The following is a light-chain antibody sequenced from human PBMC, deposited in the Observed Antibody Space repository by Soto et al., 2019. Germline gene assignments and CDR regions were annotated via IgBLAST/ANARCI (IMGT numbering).Light chain of an antibody. CDR2: GAS. V-gene: IGKV3-15*01. CDR3: QQYNDWPPT. CDR1: QGVNTR. Sequence: EIVSTQSPATLSSFPGDRVTLSCRPGQGVNTRLSLYQHKPGQSPRLLIYGASTRATGIPARFSGSGSGTEFTLSIGSLQSEDFAVYYCQQYNDWPPTFGQGTKVDIK. J-gene: IGKJ1*01.